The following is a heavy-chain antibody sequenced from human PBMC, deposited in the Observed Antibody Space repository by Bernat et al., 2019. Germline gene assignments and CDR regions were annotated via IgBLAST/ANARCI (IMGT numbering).Heavy chain of an antibody. V-gene: IGHV1-69*17. D-gene: IGHD2/OR15-2a*01. Sequence: QVQLVQSGAEVKKPGSSVKVSCKASGGTFSSYAISWVRQAPGQGLEWMGGIIPIFGIANYAQKFQGRVTITADKSTSTAYMELSSLRSEDTAVYYCARREEINPRQDYFPTDWYLDLWGRGTLVTVSS. CDR2: IIPIFGIA. CDR3: ARREEINPRQDYFPTDWYLDL. J-gene: IGHJ2*01. CDR1: GGTFSSYA.